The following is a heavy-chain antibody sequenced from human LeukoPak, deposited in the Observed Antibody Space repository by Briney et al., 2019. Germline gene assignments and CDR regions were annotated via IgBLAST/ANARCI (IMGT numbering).Heavy chain of an antibody. D-gene: IGHD3-22*01. V-gene: IGHV3-23*01. CDR1: GSTFSSYG. CDR2: ISGSGGST. Sequence: GGSLRLPCAASGSTFSSYGMSWVRQAPGKGLEWVSSISGSGGSTYYADSVKGRFTISRDNSKNTLYLQMNSLRAEDTAVYYCAKGHRSSGYHYFDYWGQGTLVTVSS. CDR3: AKGHRSSGYHYFDY. J-gene: IGHJ4*02.